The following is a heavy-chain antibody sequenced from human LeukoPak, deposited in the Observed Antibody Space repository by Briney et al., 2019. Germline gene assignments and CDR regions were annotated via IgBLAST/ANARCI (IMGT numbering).Heavy chain of an antibody. V-gene: IGHV3-74*01. CDR1: GFTFSNYW. D-gene: IGHD5-18*01. CDR2: INRDGGST. J-gene: IGHJ4*02. CDR3: ARGGSYSYGPFDY. Sequence: GGSLRLSCAASGFTFSNYWMHWVRQAPGKGLVWVSRINRDGGSTNYADSVKGRFTISRDNAKNTLGLQMNSLRAEDTAVYYCARGGSYSYGPFDYWGQGTLVTVSS.